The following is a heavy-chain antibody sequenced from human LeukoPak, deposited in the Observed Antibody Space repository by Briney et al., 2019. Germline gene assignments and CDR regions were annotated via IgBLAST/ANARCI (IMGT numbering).Heavy chain of an antibody. V-gene: IGHV3-7*03. Sequence: GGSLRLSCAVSAFTFNIYWMTWVRQAPGKGLEWVANIKQDGSEKYYVDSVKGRFTISRDNAKNSLYLQMNSLRAEDTAVYYCAKGAARRVNYYYMDVWGKGTTVTVSS. J-gene: IGHJ6*03. CDR2: IKQDGSEK. CDR1: AFTFNIYW. CDR3: AKGAARRVNYYYMDV. D-gene: IGHD6-6*01.